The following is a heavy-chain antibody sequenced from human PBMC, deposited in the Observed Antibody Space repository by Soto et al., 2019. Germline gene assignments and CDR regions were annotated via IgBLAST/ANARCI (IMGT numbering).Heavy chain of an antibody. V-gene: IGHV1-2*02. D-gene: IGHD3-3*01. CDR1: GYTFTGYY. CDR2: INPNSGGT. Sequence: ASVKVSCKASGYTFTGYYMHWVRQAPGQGLEWMGWINPNSGGTNYAQKFQGRVTMTRDTSISTAYMELSRLRSDDTAVYYCAREEHTIFGGYYGMDVWGQGTTVTVSS. J-gene: IGHJ6*02. CDR3: AREEHTIFGGYYGMDV.